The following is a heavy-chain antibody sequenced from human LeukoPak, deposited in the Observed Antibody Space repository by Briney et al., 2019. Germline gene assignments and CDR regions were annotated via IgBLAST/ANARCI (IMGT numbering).Heavy chain of an antibody. D-gene: IGHD3-22*01. CDR1: GGSFSGYY. J-gene: IGHJ4*02. CDR2: ISHSGST. CDR3: AGDPAYYYDSSGYNRLDY. Sequence: KPSETLSLTCAVYGGSFSGYYWSWIRQPPGKGLEWIGEISHSGSTNYNPSLKSRVTISVDTSKNQFSLKLSSVTAADTAVYYCAGDPAYYYDSSGYNRLDYWGQGTLVTVSS. V-gene: IGHV4-34*01.